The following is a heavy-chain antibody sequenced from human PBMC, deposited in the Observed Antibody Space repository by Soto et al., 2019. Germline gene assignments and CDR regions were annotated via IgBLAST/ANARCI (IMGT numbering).Heavy chain of an antibody. CDR3: ARHGGTIFGVVIPGPNWFDP. D-gene: IGHD3-3*01. Sequence: TSETLSLTCTVSGGSISSYYWSWIRQPPGKGLEWIGYIYYSGSTNYNPSLKSRVTISVDTSKNQFSLKLSSVTAADTAVYYCARHGGTIFGVVIPGPNWFDPWGQGTLVTVSS. V-gene: IGHV4-59*08. CDR2: IYYSGST. J-gene: IGHJ5*02. CDR1: GGSISSYY.